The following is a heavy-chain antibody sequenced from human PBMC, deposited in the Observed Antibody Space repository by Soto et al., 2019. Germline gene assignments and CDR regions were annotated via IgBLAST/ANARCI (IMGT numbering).Heavy chain of an antibody. CDR3: ARGRYGEY. V-gene: IGHV1-18*01. CDR1: GYGFTTYG. D-gene: IGHD3-10*01. J-gene: IGHJ4*02. CDR2: ISAHNGNT. Sequence: QVHLVQSGAEVKKPGASVKVSCKGSGYGFTTYGITWVRQAPGQGLEWMAWISAHNGNTNYAQKLQGRVTVTRDTPTSTAYMELRSLRSDDTAVYYCARGRYGEYWGQGALVTVSS.